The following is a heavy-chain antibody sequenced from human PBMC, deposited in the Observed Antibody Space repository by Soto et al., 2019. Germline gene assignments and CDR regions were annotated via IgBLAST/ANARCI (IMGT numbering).Heavy chain of an antibody. V-gene: IGHV1-69*02. CDR1: GGTFSSYT. CDR2: IIPILGIA. Sequence: SSVKVSCKASGGTFSSYTISWVRHAPGQGLEWMGRIIPILGIANYAQKFQGRVTITADKSTSTAYMELSSLRSEDTAVYYCARVQAVAGTVFAFDIWGQGTMVTVSS. D-gene: IGHD6-19*01. CDR3: ARVQAVAGTVFAFDI. J-gene: IGHJ3*02.